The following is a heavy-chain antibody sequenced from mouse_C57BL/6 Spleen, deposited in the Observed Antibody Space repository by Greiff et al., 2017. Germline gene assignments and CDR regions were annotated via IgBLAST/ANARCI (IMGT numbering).Heavy chain of an antibody. J-gene: IGHJ1*03. CDR2: IWRGGST. CDR3: ATHFYGGEDWCFDV. D-gene: IGHD1-1*01. V-gene: IGHV2-5*01. CDR1: GFSLTSYG. Sequence: QVQLKESGPGLVQPSQSLSITCTVSGFSLTSYGVHWVRQSPGKGLEWLGVIWRGGSTDYNAAFMSRLSITKDNSKSQVFFKMNSLQADDTAIYYCATHFYGGEDWCFDVWGTGTPGTVSS.